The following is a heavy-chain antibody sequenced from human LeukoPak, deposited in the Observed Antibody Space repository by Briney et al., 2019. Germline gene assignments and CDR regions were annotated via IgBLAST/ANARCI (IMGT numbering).Heavy chain of an antibody. CDR1: GFTFSGCA. CDR3: ARESGSYYAFDY. CDR2: IWSDGSNK. D-gene: IGHD1-26*01. V-gene: IGHV3-33*01. Sequence: GGSLRLSCAASGFTFSGCAMHWVRQAPGKGLEWVAGIWSDGSNKFYADSAKGRFTISRDNSKNTLYLQMNSLRAEDTAVYYCARESGSYYAFDYWGQGTLVTVSS. J-gene: IGHJ4*02.